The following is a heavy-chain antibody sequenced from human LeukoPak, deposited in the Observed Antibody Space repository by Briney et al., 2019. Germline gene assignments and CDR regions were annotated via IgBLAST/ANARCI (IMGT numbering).Heavy chain of an antibody. CDR3: ARGLEWELDPYFDY. Sequence: KPSETLSLTCADYGGSFSGYYWSWIRQPPGKGLEWIGEINHSGSTNYNPSLKSRVTISVDTSKNQFSLKLSSVTAADTAVYYCARGLEWELDPYFDYWGQGTLVTVSS. D-gene: IGHD1-26*01. CDR2: INHSGST. V-gene: IGHV4-34*01. CDR1: GGSFSGYY. J-gene: IGHJ4*02.